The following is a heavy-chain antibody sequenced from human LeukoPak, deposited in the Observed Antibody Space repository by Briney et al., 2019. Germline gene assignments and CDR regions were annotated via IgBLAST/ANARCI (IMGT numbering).Heavy chain of an antibody. V-gene: IGHV4-59*01. Sequence: SETLSLTCTVSGGSISSYYWSWIRQPPGKGLEWIGYIYYSGSANYNPSLKSRATISVDMSKNQFSLTLNSVTAADTAVYYCARSASSTSRSAFDIWGQGTRVTASS. CDR2: IYYSGSA. CDR3: ARSASSTSRSAFDI. J-gene: IGHJ3*02. CDR1: GGSISSYY.